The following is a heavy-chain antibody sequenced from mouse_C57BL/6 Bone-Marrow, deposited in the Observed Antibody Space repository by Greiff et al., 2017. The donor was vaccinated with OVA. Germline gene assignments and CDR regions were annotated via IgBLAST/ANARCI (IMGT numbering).Heavy chain of an antibody. J-gene: IGHJ3*01. CDR1: GYTFTSYW. CDR3: ARPLVAY. Sequence: QVHVKQPGAELVKPGASVKLSCKASGYTFTSYWMHWVKQRPGQGLEWIGMIHPNSGSTNYNEKFKSKATLTVDKSSSTAYMQLSSLTSEDSAVYYGARPLVAYWGQGTLVTVSA. CDR2: IHPNSGST. V-gene: IGHV1-64*01.